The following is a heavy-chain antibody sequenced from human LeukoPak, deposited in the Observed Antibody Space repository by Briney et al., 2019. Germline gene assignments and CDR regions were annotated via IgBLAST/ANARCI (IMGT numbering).Heavy chain of an antibody. D-gene: IGHD2/OR15-2a*01. CDR2: IYYSGST. V-gene: IGHV4-39*07. CDR3: ARDSHAYFDAFDI. J-gene: IGHJ3*02. Sequence: SETLSLTCTVSGGSISSSSYYWGWIRQPPGKGLEWIGSIYYSGSTPYNPSLKSRVTISVDTSKNQFSLKLSSVTAADAAVYYCARDSHAYFDAFDIWGQGTMVTVSS. CDR1: GGSISSSSYY.